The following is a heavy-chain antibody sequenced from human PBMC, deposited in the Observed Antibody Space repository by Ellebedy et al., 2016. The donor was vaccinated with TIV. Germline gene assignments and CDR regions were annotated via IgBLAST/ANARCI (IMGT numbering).Heavy chain of an antibody. J-gene: IGHJ4*03. CDR1: RFTFSSYD. CDR2: IGTAGDT. Sequence: GGSLRLSCAASRFTFSSYDMHWVRRGTGQGLEWVSAIGTAGDTYYPGSVKGRFTISRENAKNSLYLQMNSLRAEDTAVYYCARVRFGDTAVDYWGQGTLVTVSS. V-gene: IGHV3-13*01. D-gene: IGHD2-21*02. CDR3: ARVRFGDTAVDY.